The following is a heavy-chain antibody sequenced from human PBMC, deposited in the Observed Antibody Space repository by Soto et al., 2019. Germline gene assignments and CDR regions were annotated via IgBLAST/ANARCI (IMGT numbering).Heavy chain of an antibody. CDR3: ARAVPGTAVKY. V-gene: IGHV4-61*01. CDR2: IYYSGST. Sequence: QVQLQESGPGLVKPSETLSLTCTVSGGSVSSGSYYWSWIRQPPGKGLEWIGYIYYSGSTNYNPSRQRRVTISVATSKNQVSLKLSSVTAADTAVYDCARAVPGTAVKYWGQGTLVTVSS. J-gene: IGHJ4*02. CDR1: GGSVSSGSYY. D-gene: IGHD3-10*01.